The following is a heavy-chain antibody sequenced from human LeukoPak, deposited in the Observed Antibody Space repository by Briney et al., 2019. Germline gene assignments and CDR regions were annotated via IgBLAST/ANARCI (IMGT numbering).Heavy chain of an antibody. CDR2: IWSDGSNQ. CDR1: GFTFSRYG. J-gene: IGHJ6*03. CDR3: AKSRAIDV. Sequence: GGSLRLSCAASGFTFSRYGMHWVRQAPGKGLEWVAVIWSDGSNQSYVDSVKGRFTISRDNSKKTLSLQMNSLRADDTAIYSFAKSRAIDVWGKGTTVTVSS. V-gene: IGHV3-33*03.